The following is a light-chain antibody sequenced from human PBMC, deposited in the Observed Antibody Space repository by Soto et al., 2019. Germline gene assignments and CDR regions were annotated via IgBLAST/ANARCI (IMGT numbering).Light chain of an antibody. CDR1: QGISNR. Sequence: DVQMTQSPSTLSASLGDRVTITCRASQGISNRLAWYQQKPGKAPKLLIYQASSLKSGVPSRFGGSGSGTEFTLTITSLQPDDFATYYCQQYNSHWTFGQGTKVDIK. CDR3: QQYNSHWT. J-gene: IGKJ1*01. V-gene: IGKV1-5*03. CDR2: QAS.